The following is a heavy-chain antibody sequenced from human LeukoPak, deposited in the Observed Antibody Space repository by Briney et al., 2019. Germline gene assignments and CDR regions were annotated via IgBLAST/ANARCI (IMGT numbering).Heavy chain of an antibody. D-gene: IGHD6-6*01. CDR3: ASLRHYSSSSEVDY. J-gene: IGHJ4*02. Sequence: SETLSLTCTVSGGSISSYYWSWIRQPPGKGLEWIGYIYYSGNTNYNPSLKSRVTISVDKSKNQFSLKLSSVTAADTAVYYCASLRHYSSSSEVDYWGQGTLVTVSS. CDR1: GGSISSYY. V-gene: IGHV4-59*12. CDR2: IYYSGNT.